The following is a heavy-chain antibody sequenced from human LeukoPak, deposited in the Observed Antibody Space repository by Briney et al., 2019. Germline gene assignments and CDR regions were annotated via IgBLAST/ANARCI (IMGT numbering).Heavy chain of an antibody. J-gene: IGHJ4*02. CDR2: IYYSGST. V-gene: IGHV4-31*03. CDR1: GGSISSGGYY. CDR3: ARVQAIDALFDY. Sequence: PSETLSLTCTVSGGSISSGGYYWSWIRQHPGKGLEWIGYIYYSGSTYYNPSLKSRVTISVDTSKNQFYLKLSSVTAADTAVYYCARVQAIDALFDYWGQGTLVTVSS.